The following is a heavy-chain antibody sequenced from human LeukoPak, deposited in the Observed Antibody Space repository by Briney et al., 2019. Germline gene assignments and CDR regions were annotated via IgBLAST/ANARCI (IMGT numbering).Heavy chain of an antibody. CDR1: GGSFSGYY. V-gene: IGHV4-34*01. D-gene: IGHD5-18*01. CDR3: ARAQIQLWLTYFDY. CDR2: INHSGST. J-gene: IGHJ4*02. Sequence: SETLSLTCAVYGGSFSGYYWSWIRQPPGQGLEWIGDINHSGSTIYNPSLKSRVTISVDTSKKQFSLKLSSVTAADTAVYYCARAQIQLWLTYFDYWGQGTLVTVSS.